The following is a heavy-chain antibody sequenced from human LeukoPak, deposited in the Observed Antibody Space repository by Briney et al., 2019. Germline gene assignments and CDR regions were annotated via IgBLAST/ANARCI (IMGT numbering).Heavy chain of an antibody. CDR2: IWHDGKNK. J-gene: IGHJ3*02. CDR1: GFTLKTYG. V-gene: IGHV3-33*01. D-gene: IGHD2-21*02. CDR3: ARGCFGGDCYDAFDI. Sequence: GESLKISCAASGFTLKTYGMHWVRQAPGKGLEWVAVIWHDGKNKYYGDSVKGRFTASRDNSKNTVYLQMDSLRVEDTAVYYCARGCFGGDCYDAFDIWGQGTMVTVSS.